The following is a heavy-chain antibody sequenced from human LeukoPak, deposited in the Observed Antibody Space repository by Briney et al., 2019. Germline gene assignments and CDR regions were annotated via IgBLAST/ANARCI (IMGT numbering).Heavy chain of an antibody. D-gene: IGHD1-26*01. CDR1: GGSIITTNW. CDR3: TRESGAFSPFGF. Sequence: PSETLSLTCGVSGGSIITTNWWSWVRQPPGKGLEWIGEVHLNGATNYNPSLESRVSMSIDKSKNQLSLKLSSVTAADTATYYCTRESGAFSPFGFWGRGTLVTVSS. V-gene: IGHV4-4*02. J-gene: IGHJ4*02. CDR2: VHLNGAT.